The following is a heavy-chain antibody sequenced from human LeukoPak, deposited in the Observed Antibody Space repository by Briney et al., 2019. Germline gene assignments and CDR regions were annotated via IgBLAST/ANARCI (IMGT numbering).Heavy chain of an antibody. CDR1: GYTFVSYG. V-gene: IGHV1-18*04. CDR3: ARVFFRDSFLLGVINWFDP. CDR2: INTYNGKT. D-gene: IGHD3-10*01. J-gene: IGHJ5*02. Sequence: GASVQVSCKASGYTFVSYGIAWVRQAPGQGLEWMGWINTYNGKTNSTQNFQGKVTMTTDTSTTTAYMELRNLRSDDTAVYYCARVFFRDSFLLGVINWFDPWGQGTLVTVSS.